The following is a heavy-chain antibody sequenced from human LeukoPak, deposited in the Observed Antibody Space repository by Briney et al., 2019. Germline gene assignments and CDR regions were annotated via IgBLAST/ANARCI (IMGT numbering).Heavy chain of an antibody. CDR3: ARYRDFATLDY. CDR2: IYTSWST. J-gene: IGHJ4*02. V-gene: IGHV4-4*09. CDR1: VGSISSYY. Sequence: SETLFLTCTVSVGSISSYYWSWIRQPPGKGLEWIGYIYTSWSTNYNPSLKSRVTISVDTSKNPFSLKLSSVTAADTAVYYCARYRDFATLDYWGQGTLVTVSS. D-gene: IGHD3-16*02.